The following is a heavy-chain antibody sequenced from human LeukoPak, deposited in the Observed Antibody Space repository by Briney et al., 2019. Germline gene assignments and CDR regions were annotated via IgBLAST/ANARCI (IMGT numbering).Heavy chain of an antibody. D-gene: IGHD3-16*01. CDR1: GFTFSDYY. V-gene: IGHV3-11*01. CDR2: ISNSGDTI. Sequence: GGSLRLSCAASGFTFSDYYMSWIRQAPGKGLEWVSYISNSGDTIYYADSVKGRFTISRDNSKNTLYLQMNSLRAEDTAVYYCARDRRSWGAVPDLWDYYYMDVWGKGTTVTVSS. J-gene: IGHJ6*03. CDR3: ARDRRSWGAVPDLWDYYYMDV.